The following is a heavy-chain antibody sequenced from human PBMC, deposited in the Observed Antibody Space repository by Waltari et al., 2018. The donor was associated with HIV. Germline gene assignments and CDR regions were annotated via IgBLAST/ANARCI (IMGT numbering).Heavy chain of an antibody. V-gene: IGHV4-34*01. CDR2: INHSGST. CDR1: GGSFSGYY. D-gene: IGHD3-22*01. Sequence: QVQLQQWGAGLLKPSETLSLTCAVYGGSFSGYYWSWIRQPPGKGLEWIGEINHSGSTNSNPSLKSRVTISVDTSKNQFSLKLSSVTAADTAVYYCARGLYYDSSGYHGAFDIWGQGTMVTVSS. CDR3: ARGLYYDSSGYHGAFDI. J-gene: IGHJ3*02.